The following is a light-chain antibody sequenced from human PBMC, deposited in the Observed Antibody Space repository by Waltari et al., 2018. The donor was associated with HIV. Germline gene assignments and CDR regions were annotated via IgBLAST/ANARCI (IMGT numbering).Light chain of an antibody. Sequence: QSALTQPRSVSGSPGQSVTISCTGTSSDVGAYDYVSWYQQHPGKAPKLIIYDGSQRPSGVPDRFAGSKSSDTASLTISGLQGEDEAEYYCCSYAGAYTVILGGGTKLTVL. CDR3: CSYAGAYTVI. J-gene: IGLJ2*01. CDR2: DGS. CDR1: SSDVGAYDY. V-gene: IGLV2-11*01.